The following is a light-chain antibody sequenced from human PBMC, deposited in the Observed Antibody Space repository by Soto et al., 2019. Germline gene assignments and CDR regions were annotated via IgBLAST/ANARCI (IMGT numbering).Light chain of an antibody. Sequence: EIVMTQSPAPLSVSPGESATPSCRASQSVSSNLAWYQQKPGQAPRLVIYDIFTRATGVPIRIIGSGSGTEFTLTISSLQSEDFAVYYCQQYNSWPLTFGGGTKVDI. CDR2: DIF. CDR1: QSVSSN. V-gene: IGKV3D-15*01. CDR3: QQYNSWPLT. J-gene: IGKJ4*01.